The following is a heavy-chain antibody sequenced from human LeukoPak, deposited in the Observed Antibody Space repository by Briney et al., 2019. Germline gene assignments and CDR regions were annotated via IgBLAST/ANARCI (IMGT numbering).Heavy chain of an antibody. CDR2: IRYDGHNK. J-gene: IGHJ4*02. D-gene: IGHD3-22*01. CDR3: AKSQNYYDNSGYYYLDY. Sequence: GESLKISCAASGISFSSFGMHWVRQAPGKGLEWVTFIRYDGHNKYYADSVKGRFTISRDNSKNTLYLQMNSLRPEDTAVYYSAKSQNYYDNSGYYYLDYWGQGNLVTVSS. CDR1: GISFSSFG. V-gene: IGHV3-30*02.